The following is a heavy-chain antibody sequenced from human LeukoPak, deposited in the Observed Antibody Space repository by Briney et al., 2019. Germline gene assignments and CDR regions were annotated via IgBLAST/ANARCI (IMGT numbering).Heavy chain of an antibody. CDR2: IAFDGTNT. CDR3: ARARGALSY. J-gene: IGHJ4*02. D-gene: IGHD1-26*01. Sequence: PGGSLRLSCAASGFTFSEYAMHWVRQAPGKGLQWVAVIAFDGTNTHYADSVKGRFTISRDNSKNTLYLQMNSLRPEDTAIYFCARARGALSYWGQGTLITVSS. V-gene: IGHV3-30*14. CDR1: GFTFSEYA.